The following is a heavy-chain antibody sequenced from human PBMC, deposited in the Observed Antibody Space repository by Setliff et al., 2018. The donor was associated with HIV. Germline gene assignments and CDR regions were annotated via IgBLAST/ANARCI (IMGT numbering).Heavy chain of an antibody. V-gene: IGHV1-18*01. CDR1: GYTLRRHA. D-gene: IGHD1-20*01. Sequence: ASVKVSCKASGYTLRRHAISWVRQAPGQGLERVGWISPYNGITNYAQNLQGRVTIITDTSTSTAYMELRSLTSDDTAVYYCAGCITGTTHWFDPWGQGTLVTVSS. J-gene: IGHJ5*02. CDR2: ISPYNGIT. CDR3: AGCITGTTHWFDP.